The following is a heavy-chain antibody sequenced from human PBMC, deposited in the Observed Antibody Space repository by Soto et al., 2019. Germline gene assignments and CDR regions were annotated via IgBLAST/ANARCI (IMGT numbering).Heavy chain of an antibody. J-gene: IGHJ3*02. Sequence: SETLSLTCAVSGGSISSSNWWSWVRQPPGKGLEWIGEIYHSGSTNYNPSLKSRVTISVDKSKNQFSLKLSSVTAADTAVYFCARDRPVPYYYDSSGYYNDAFDIWGQGTMVTVSS. V-gene: IGHV4-4*02. CDR2: IYHSGST. D-gene: IGHD3-22*01. CDR1: GGSISSSNW. CDR3: ARDRPVPYYYDSSGYYNDAFDI.